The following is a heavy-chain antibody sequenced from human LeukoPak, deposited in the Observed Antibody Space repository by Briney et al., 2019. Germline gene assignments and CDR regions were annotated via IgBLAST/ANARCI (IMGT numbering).Heavy chain of an antibody. Sequence: PSETLSLTCAVYGESFSGYYWSWIRQPPGKGLEWIGEINHSGSTNYKSSLKSRVTISVDTSKNQFSLKLNSLTAADTAVYYCARQGSGSPGTSYYYYMAVWGKGTTVTISS. CDR3: ARQGSGSPGTSYYYYMAV. V-gene: IGHV4-34*01. D-gene: IGHD3-10*01. CDR2: INHSGST. CDR1: GESFSGYY. J-gene: IGHJ6*03.